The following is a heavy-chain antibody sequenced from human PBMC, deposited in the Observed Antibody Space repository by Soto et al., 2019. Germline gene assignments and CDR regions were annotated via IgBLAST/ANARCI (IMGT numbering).Heavy chain of an antibody. V-gene: IGHV3-30*18. D-gene: IGHD3-10*01. CDR2: ISYDGSNK. Sequence: GGSLRLSCAASGFTFSSYGMHWVRQAPGKGLEWVAVISYDGSNKYYADSVKGRFTISRDNSKNTLYLQMNSLRAEETAVYYCAKDRGPVKRGRGSGSYAEYYFDYWGQGTLVTVSS. CDR3: AKDRGPVKRGRGSGSYAEYYFDY. CDR1: GFTFSSYG. J-gene: IGHJ4*02.